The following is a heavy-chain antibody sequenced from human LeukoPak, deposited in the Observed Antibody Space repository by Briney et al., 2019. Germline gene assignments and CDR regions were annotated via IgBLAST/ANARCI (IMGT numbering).Heavy chain of an antibody. CDR3: AREVHAAVTDLDY. CDR2: IKEDGSEK. Sequence: PGGSLRLSCAASGFTFSRHWMSWVRQAPGKGLEWVANIKEDGSEKYYVDSMKGRFTIPRDNARNSLYLQMNSLRAEDTAVYYCAREVHAAVTDLDYWGQGTLVTVSS. J-gene: IGHJ4*02. D-gene: IGHD6-13*01. V-gene: IGHV3-7*01. CDR1: GFTFSRHW.